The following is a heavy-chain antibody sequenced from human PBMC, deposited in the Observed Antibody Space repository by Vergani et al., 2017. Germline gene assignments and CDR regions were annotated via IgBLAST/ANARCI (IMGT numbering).Heavy chain of an antibody. CDR3: AREPLYSTTWPFLLLEMDV. V-gene: IGHV4-61*02. CDR2: FYTGGGT. CDR1: GGSISSGSYY. Sequence: QVQLQESGPGLVRPSQTLSLTCTVSGGSISSGSYYWSWFRQPAGKGLEWIGRFYTGGGTSYNPPLKSRVTISVDTSKNQSSLQLSSVTAADTAGYYCAREPLYSTTWPFLLLEMDVWGQGTTVTVSS. J-gene: IGHJ6*02. D-gene: IGHD6-13*01.